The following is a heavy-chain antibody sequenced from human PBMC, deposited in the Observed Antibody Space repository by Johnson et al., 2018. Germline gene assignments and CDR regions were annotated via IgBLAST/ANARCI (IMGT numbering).Heavy chain of an antibody. V-gene: IGHV1-69*09. CDR2: IIPILGIA. CDR1: GGTFSSYT. J-gene: IGHJ6*02. D-gene: IGHD3-16*02. Sequence: QVQLVQSGAEVKKPGSSVKVSCKASGGTFSSYTISWVRQAPGQGLEWMGRIIPILGIANYAQKFQGRVTITADKSTSTAYMELSSLKTEDTAVYYCTTNRWGFGGVIAYYYYYGMDVWGQGTKVTVSS. CDR3: TTNRWGFGGVIAYYYYYGMDV.